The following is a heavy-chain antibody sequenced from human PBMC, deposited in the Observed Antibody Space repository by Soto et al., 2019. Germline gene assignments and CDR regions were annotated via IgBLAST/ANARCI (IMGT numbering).Heavy chain of an antibody. CDR1: GFTFNNNG. Sequence: GSLRLSCVVPGFTFNNNGINWVRQAPGKGLEWVSTVSKSDYTYYSDSVKGRFTISRDNAKNTVSLQMNTLRAEDTAVYYCAREDSIIIPAVSDFWGQGTLVTVSS. J-gene: IGHJ4*02. V-gene: IGHV3-21*04. CDR3: AREDSIIIPAVSDF. D-gene: IGHD2-2*01. CDR2: VSKSDYT.